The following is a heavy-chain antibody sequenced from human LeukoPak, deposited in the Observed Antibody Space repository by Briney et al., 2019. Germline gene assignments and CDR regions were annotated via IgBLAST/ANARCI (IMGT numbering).Heavy chain of an antibody. CDR2: ISGGGSTI. Sequence: GGSLRLSCAASGFTFSDFYMTWIRQAPGKGLEWVSYISGGGSTIYYADSVKGRFTISRDNAKNSLYLQITGLRAEDTALYYCAKDSSAYGSGSYYTDWGQGTLVTVSS. D-gene: IGHD3-10*01. J-gene: IGHJ4*02. V-gene: IGHV3-11*01. CDR1: GFTFSDFY. CDR3: AKDSSAYGSGSYYTD.